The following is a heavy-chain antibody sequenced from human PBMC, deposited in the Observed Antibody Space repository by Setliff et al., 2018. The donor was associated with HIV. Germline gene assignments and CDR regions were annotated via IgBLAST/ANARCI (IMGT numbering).Heavy chain of an antibody. CDR3: VRGPQWLVQEGRVYYFDY. CDR1: GGSISSGDYF. V-gene: IGHV4-30-4*08. D-gene: IGHD6-19*01. Sequence: PSETLSLTCTVSGGSISSGDYFLSWIRQAPGKGLEWIGCIYYGGSAYYNPSLQSRVTISVDTSKNQVSLKLNSMTAADTAVYFCVRGPQWLVQEGRVYYFDYWGQGALVTVSS. CDR2: IYYGGSA. J-gene: IGHJ4*02.